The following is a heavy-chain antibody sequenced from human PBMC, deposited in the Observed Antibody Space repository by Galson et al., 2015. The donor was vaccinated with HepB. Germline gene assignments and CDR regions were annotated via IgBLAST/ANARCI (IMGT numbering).Heavy chain of an antibody. Sequence: SLRLSCAASGFIFRNYGMHWVRQAPGKGLEWVAVVSSDGTKKHYGDSVRGRSTISRDDSKNMSYLEMDSLRPEDTALYYCARDGTNEWLFFENWGQGALVTVSS. CDR2: VSSDGTKK. D-gene: IGHD3-3*01. CDR1: GFIFRNYG. V-gene: IGHV3-30*03. CDR3: ARDGTNEWLFFEN. J-gene: IGHJ4*02.